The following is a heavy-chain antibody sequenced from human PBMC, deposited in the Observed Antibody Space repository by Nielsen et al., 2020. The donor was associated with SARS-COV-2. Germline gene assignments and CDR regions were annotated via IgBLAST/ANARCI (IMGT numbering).Heavy chain of an antibody. CDR1: GFTVSSNY. V-gene: IGHV3-53*01. CDR3: AKDYDYGDYATLDY. Sequence: GGSLRLSCAASGFTVSSNYMSWVRQAPGKGLEWVSVIYSGGSTYYADSVKGRFTISRDNSKNTLYLQMDSLRAEDTAVYYCAKDYDYGDYATLDYWGQGTLVTVSS. D-gene: IGHD4-17*01. CDR2: IYSGGST. J-gene: IGHJ4*02.